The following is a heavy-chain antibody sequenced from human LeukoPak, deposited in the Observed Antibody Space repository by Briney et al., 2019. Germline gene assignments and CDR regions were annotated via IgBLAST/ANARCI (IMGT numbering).Heavy chain of an antibody. CDR3: ATLWTGGYYFDY. CDR2: INPNSGGT. Sequence: ASVKVSCKASGYTFTGYYMHWVRQAPGQGLEWMGWINPNSGGTNYAQKFQGRVTVTRDTSISTAYMELSRLRSDDTAVYYCATLWTGGYYFDYWGQGTLVTVSS. J-gene: IGHJ4*02. V-gene: IGHV1-2*02. D-gene: IGHD3/OR15-3a*01. CDR1: GYTFTGYY.